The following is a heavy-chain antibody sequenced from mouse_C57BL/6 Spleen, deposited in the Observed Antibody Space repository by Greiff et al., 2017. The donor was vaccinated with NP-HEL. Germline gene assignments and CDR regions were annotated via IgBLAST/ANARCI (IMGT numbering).Heavy chain of an antibody. CDR3: ARSGYYGSSYVGYAMDY. V-gene: IGHV1-26*01. Sequence: VQLQQSGPELVKPGASVKISCKASGYTFTDYYMNWVKQSHGKSLEWIGDINPNNGGTSYNQKFKGKATLTVDKSSSTAYMELRSLTSEDSAVYYCARSGYYGSSYVGYAMDYWGQGTSVTVSS. CDR1: GYTFTDYY. D-gene: IGHD1-1*01. CDR2: INPNNGGT. J-gene: IGHJ4*01.